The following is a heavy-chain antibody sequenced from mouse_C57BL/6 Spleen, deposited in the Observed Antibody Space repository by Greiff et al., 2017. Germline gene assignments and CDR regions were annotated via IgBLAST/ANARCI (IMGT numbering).Heavy chain of an antibody. Sequence: EVKLVESGGGLVKPGGSLKLSCAASGFTFSDYGMHWVRQAPEKGLEWVAYISSGSSTIYYADTVKGRITISRDNAKNTLFLQITSLRSEDTAMYYCARGEGYCYGPEGAMDYWGQGTSVTVSS. CDR3: ARGEGYCYGPEGAMDY. J-gene: IGHJ4*01. CDR1: GFTFSDYG. V-gene: IGHV5-17*01. D-gene: IGHD1-1*01. CDR2: ISSGSSTI.